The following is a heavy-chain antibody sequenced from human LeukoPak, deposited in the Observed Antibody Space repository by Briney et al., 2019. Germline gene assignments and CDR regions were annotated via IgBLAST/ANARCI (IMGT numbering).Heavy chain of an antibody. Sequence: ASVTVSCKASGYTFTSYYMHWVRQAPGQGLEWMGIINPSGGSTSYAQKFQGRVTMTRDTSTSTVYMELSSLRSEDTAVYYCARGGPDTAMVRIGDYWGQGTLVTVSS. D-gene: IGHD5-18*01. J-gene: IGHJ4*02. CDR1: GYTFTSYY. CDR3: ARGGPDTAMVRIGDY. CDR2: INPSGGST. V-gene: IGHV1-46*01.